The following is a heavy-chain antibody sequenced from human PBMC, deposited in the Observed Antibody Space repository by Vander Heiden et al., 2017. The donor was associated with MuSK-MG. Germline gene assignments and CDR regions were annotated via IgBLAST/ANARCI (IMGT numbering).Heavy chain of an antibody. CDR1: GYTFTSYG. J-gene: IGHJ5*02. V-gene: IGHV1-18*01. CDR2: ISAYNGNT. Sequence: QVQLVQSGAEVKKPGASVKVSCKASGYTFTSYGISWVRQAPGQGLEWMGWISAYNGNTNYAQKLQGRVTMTTDTSTSTAYMELRRMRSDETAVYYCAIVVGGATYNWFDPWGQGTMVTVSS. CDR3: AIVVGGATYNWFDP. D-gene: IGHD1-26*01.